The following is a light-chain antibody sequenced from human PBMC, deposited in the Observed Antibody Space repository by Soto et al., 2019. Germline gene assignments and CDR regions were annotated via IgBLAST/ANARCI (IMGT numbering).Light chain of an antibody. V-gene: IGKV3-11*01. CDR3: QQRNNWPLT. J-gene: IGKJ4*02. CDR2: EAL. CDR1: RSISTY. Sequence: PGERATLSCRASRSISTYLAWYQQKPGQAPRLHIYEALNRATGIPARFSGSGSGTDFTLTISSLEPEDFAVYYCQQRNNWPLTFGGGTKVDIK.